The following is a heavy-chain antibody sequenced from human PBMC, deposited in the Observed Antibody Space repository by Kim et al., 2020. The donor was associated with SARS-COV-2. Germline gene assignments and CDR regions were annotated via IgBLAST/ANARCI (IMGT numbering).Heavy chain of an antibody. J-gene: IGHJ5*02. D-gene: IGHD1-26*01. Sequence: YEDPVKGPFTNSRDNAKTSLYLQMNSLRAEDTAVYYCARDGMPYENWFDPWGQGTLVTVSS. V-gene: IGHV3-11*01. CDR3: ARDGMPYENWFDP.